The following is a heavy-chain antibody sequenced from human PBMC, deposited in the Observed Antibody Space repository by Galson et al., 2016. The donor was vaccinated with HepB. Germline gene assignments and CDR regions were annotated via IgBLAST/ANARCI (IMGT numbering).Heavy chain of an antibody. CDR1: GFTFSSYK. J-gene: IGHJ4*02. V-gene: IGHV3-30*04. D-gene: IGHD2-2*01. CDR3: ARDSTVPGRSIDY. CDR2: ILYDGSDK. Sequence: SLRLSCAASGFTFSSYKMHWVRQAPGRGLDWVAVILYDGSDKYYAGSVKGRFTISRDNSKNTLYLQMNSLRAEDTAIYYCARDSTVPGRSIDYWGQGTLITVSS.